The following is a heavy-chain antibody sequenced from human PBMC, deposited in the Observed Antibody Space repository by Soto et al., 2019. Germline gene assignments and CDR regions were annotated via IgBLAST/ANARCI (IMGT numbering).Heavy chain of an antibody. CDR2: IWYDGSNK. D-gene: IGHD3-10*01. V-gene: IGHV3-33*01. J-gene: IGHJ6*02. CDR3: ARDLLFNGMDV. CDR1: GFTFSSYG. Sequence: QVQLVASGGGVVQPGRSLRLSCAASGFTFSSYGMHWVRQAPGKGLEWVAVIWYDGSNKYYADSVKGRFTISRDNSKNTLYLQMNSLRAEDTAVYYCARDLLFNGMDVWGQGTTITVSS.